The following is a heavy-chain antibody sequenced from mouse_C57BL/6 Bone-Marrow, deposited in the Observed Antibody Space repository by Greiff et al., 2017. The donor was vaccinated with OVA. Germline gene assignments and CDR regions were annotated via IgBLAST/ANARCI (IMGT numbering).Heavy chain of an antibody. CDR1: GFTFSSYA. J-gene: IGHJ2*01. CDR2: ISDGGSYT. V-gene: IGHV5-4*03. Sequence: DVMLVESGGGLVKPGGSLKLSCAASGFTFSSYAMSWVRQTPEKRLAWVATISDGGSYTYYPDNVKGRFTISRDNAKNNLYLQMSHLKSEDTAMYYCARGGGLFDYWGQGTTLTVSS. CDR3: ARGGGLFDY.